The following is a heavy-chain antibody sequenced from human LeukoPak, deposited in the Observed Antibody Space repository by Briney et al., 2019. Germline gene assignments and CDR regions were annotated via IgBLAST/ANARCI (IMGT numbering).Heavy chain of an antibody. CDR1: GFTFRSHA. CDR2: ISGSGGST. Sequence: GGSLRLSCVGSGFTFRSHAMSWVRQAPGKGLEWVSAISGSGGSTYYADSVKGRFTISRDNSKNTLYLQMNSLRAEDTAVYYCAREEMATITYDYWGQGTLVTVSS. CDR3: AREEMATITYDY. J-gene: IGHJ4*02. V-gene: IGHV3-23*01. D-gene: IGHD5-24*01.